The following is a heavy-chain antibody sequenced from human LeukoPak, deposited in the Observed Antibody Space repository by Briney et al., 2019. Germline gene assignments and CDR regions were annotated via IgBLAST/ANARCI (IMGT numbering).Heavy chain of an antibody. J-gene: IGHJ4*02. Sequence: ASVKVSCKASGYTFTGYYIHWVRQAPGQGLEWMGWINTNTGNPTYAQGFTGRYVFSLDTSVSTTYLQISGLKADDTAVYFCGRDPRLGIRGYTYGYIDYWGQGTQVTVSS. CDR1: GYTFTGYY. CDR3: GRDPRLGIRGYTYGYIDY. D-gene: IGHD5-18*01. V-gene: IGHV7-4-1*02. CDR2: INTNTGNP.